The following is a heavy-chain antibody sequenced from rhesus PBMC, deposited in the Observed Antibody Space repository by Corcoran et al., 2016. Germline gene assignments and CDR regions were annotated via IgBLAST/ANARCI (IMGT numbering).Heavy chain of an antibody. V-gene: IGHV4S10*01. D-gene: IGHD6-31*01. J-gene: IGHJ4*01. CDR1: GGSISDSYR. CDR2: IYSSRTST. CDR3: ARWEYSSGWYYFDY. Sequence: QVQLQESGPGVVKPSETLSLTCAVSGGSISDSYRWSWIRQPPGKGLGWIGYIYSSRTSTNYNPSLKNRVTISKDTSKHQFSLKLSSVTAADTAVYYCARWEYSSGWYYFDYWGQGVLVTVSS.